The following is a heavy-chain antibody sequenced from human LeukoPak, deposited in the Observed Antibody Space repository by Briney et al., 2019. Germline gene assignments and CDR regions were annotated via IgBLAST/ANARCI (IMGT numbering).Heavy chain of an antibody. CDR1: GGSISSYY. CDR3: ARARRVVPAARPGWFDP. Sequence: PSETLSLTCTVSGGSISSYYWSWIRQPPGKGLEWIGYIYYSGSTNYNPSLKSRVTISVDTSKNQFSLKLSSVTAADTAVYYCARARRVVPAARPGWFDPWGQGTLVTVSS. V-gene: IGHV4-59*01. J-gene: IGHJ5*02. CDR2: IYYSGST. D-gene: IGHD2-2*01.